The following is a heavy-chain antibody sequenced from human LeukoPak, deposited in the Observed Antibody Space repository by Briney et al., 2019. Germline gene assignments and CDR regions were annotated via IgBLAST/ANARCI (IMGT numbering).Heavy chain of an antibody. J-gene: IGHJ4*02. CDR3: ARDLTGPYDH. CDR1: GFTVSSYW. CDR2: INVEGNYM. D-gene: IGHD3-22*01. V-gene: IGHV3-74*01. Sequence: GGSLRLSCAASGFTVSSYWMHWVRRPPGKELLWVARINVEGNYMDYAESVKGRFTISRDSAKNTLYLQMNSLGAEDTAVYSCARDLTGPYDHWGQGTLVTVSS.